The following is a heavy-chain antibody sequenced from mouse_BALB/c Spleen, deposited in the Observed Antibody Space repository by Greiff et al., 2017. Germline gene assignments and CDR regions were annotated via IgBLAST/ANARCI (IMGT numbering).Heavy chain of an antibody. J-gene: IGHJ3*01. CDR3: AREGSTMITTAWFAY. D-gene: IGHD2-4*01. V-gene: IGHV3-8*02. CDR1: GDSITSGY. CDR2: ISYSGST. Sequence: DVKLQESGPSLVKPSQTLSLTCSVTGDSITSGYWNWIRKFPGNKLEYMGYISYSGSTYYNPSLKSRISITRDTSKNQYYLQLNSVTTEDTATYYCAREGSTMITTAWFAYWGQGTLVTVSA.